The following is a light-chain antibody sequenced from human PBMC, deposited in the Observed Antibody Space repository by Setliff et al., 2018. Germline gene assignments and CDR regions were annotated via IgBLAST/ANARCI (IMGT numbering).Light chain of an antibody. Sequence: QSALAQPASVSGSPGQSITISCSGTSNDVGAYDLVSWYQQHPGKVPKLIIFDVSNRPSGVSHRFSGSKSGNTASLTISGLQAEDEADYYCSSNIGSNNFDVFGTGTKVTVL. J-gene: IGLJ1*01. V-gene: IGLV2-14*03. CDR1: SNDVGAYDL. CDR2: DVS. CDR3: SSNIGSNNFDV.